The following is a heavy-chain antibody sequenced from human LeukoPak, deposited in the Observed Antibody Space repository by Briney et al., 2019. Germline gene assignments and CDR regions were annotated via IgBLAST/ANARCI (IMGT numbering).Heavy chain of an antibody. CDR1: GYSFSSYG. D-gene: IGHD4-17*01. Sequence: ASVKVSCKASGYSFSSYGISWVRQAPGQGLEWMGWISALNGNTNYAQNVQGRVTMTTDTSTSTAYMELRSLRSDDTAVYSCARTDYGDYSYYFDYWAREPWSPSPQ. V-gene: IGHV1-18*01. CDR2: ISALNGNT. J-gene: IGHJ4*02. CDR3: ARTDYGDYSYYFDY.